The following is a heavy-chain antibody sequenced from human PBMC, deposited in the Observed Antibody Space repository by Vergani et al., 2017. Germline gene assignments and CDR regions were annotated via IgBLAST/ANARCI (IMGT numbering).Heavy chain of an antibody. V-gene: IGHV2-70*04. CDR1: GFSLSTSGMR. D-gene: IGHD1-26*01. Sequence: QVTLKESGPALVKPTQTLTLTCTFSGFSLSTSGMRVSWIRQPPGKALEWLARIDWDDDEFYSTSLKTRLTISKDTSKNQVVLTMTNMDPVDTATYYCARTPYSGSNALDYWGQGTLVTVSS. CDR2: IDWDDDE. CDR3: ARTPYSGSNALDY. J-gene: IGHJ4*02.